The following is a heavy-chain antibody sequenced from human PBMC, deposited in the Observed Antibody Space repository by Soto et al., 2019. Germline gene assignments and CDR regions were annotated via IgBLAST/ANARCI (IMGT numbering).Heavy chain of an antibody. CDR1: GFTFHDYA. J-gene: IGHJ6*03. CDR3: ANLGGIKPICDLYDYLDV. D-gene: IGHD2-15*01. CDR2: INWNGGRE. V-gene: IGHV3-9*01. Sequence: EGQLVQSGGGLVQPGRSLRLSCVASGFTFHDYAMHWVRQVPGKGLEWVSGINWNGGREGYADSVKGRVPISIDNAKNSVYLAMNSLRGEDTALYYCANLGGIKPICDLYDYLDVWGEGTTVTVSS.